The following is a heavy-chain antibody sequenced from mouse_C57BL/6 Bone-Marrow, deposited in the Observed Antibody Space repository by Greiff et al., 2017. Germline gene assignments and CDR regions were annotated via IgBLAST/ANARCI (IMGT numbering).Heavy chain of an antibody. CDR2: ISYDGSN. CDR1: GYSITSGYY. CDR3: AREVVATWNWYFDV. Sequence: EVQLVESGPGLVKPSQSLSLTCSVTGYSITSGYYWNWIRQFPGNKLEWMGYISYDGSNNYNPSLKNRISITRDTSKNQFFLKLNSVTTEDTATYYCAREVVATWNWYFDVWGTGTTITVSS. V-gene: IGHV3-6*01. D-gene: IGHD1-1*01. J-gene: IGHJ1*03.